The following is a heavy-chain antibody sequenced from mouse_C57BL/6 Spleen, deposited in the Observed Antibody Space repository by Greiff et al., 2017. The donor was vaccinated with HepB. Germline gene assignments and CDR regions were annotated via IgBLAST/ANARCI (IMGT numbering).Heavy chain of an antibody. D-gene: IGHD4-1*01. CDR3: TRGELGQAYYFDY. Sequence: EVQGVESGEGLVKPGGSLKLSCAASGFTFSSYAMSWVRQTPEKRLEWVAYISSGGDYIYYADTVKGRFTISRDNARNTLYLQMSSLKSEDTAMYYCTRGELGQAYYFDYWGQGTTLTVSS. CDR2: ISSGGDYI. J-gene: IGHJ2*01. CDR1: GFTFSSYA. V-gene: IGHV5-9-1*02.